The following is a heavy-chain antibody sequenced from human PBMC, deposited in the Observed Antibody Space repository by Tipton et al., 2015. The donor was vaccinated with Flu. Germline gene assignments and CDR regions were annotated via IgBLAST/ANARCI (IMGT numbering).Heavy chain of an antibody. Sequence: SLRLSCAASGFIFSSYWMSWVRQAPGKGLEWVASINKDGSETYYVDSVKGRFTISRDNAKNSLFLQMNSLRAEDTAVYYCAKEGSYNILTNYYNKGVDPWGQGTLVIVSS. CDR3: AKEGSYNILTNYYNKGVDP. CDR1: GFIFSSYW. V-gene: IGHV3-7*01. J-gene: IGHJ5*02. CDR2: INKDGSET. D-gene: IGHD3-9*01.